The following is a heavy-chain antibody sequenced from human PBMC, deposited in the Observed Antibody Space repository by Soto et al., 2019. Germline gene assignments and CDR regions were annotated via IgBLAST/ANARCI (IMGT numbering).Heavy chain of an antibody. D-gene: IGHD3-10*01. J-gene: IGHJ5*02. Sequence: ASVKVSCKTSGYTFTTYGVSWVRQAPGQGLEWMGWISAYNGNTNYAQKLQGRVTMTTDTSTSTAYMELRCLRSDDTAVYYCARDWYDYGSGSYYISWFDPWGQGTLVTVSS. CDR2: ISAYNGNT. CDR1: GYTFTTYG. V-gene: IGHV1-18*04. CDR3: ARDWYDYGSGSYYISWFDP.